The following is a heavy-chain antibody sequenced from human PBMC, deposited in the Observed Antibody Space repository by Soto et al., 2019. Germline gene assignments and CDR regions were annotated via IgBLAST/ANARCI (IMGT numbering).Heavy chain of an antibody. J-gene: IGHJ4*02. CDR3: AGTARMTTTTY. V-gene: IGHV4-59*01. Sequence: SETLSLTCSVSGGSLDSYLWSWLRQTPCKGLEWIGYIHKTGSTAYNPNLKTPVTISVDTSRNQFSLKLTSVTPADTAVYSCAGTARMTTTTYWGKGTLVRVSS. D-gene: IGHD4-4*01. CDR2: IHKTGST. CDR1: GGSLDSYL.